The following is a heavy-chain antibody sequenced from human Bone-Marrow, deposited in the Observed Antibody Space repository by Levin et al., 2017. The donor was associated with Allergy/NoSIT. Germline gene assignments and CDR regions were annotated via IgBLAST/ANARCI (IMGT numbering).Heavy chain of an antibody. CDR1: GFDFNTHD. CDR2: ISGNSHYV. V-gene: IGHV3-21*06. D-gene: IGHD6-19*01. J-gene: IGHJ6*02. CDR3: ARSQGRSGWSYYYYGMDG. Sequence: GESLKISCRGSGFDFNTHDMNWVRQAPGQGLEWVSSISGNSHYVYYADSVKGRFSISRDNAKNSMFLHMHSLRVEDAAVYYCARSQGRSGWSYYYYGMDGWGRGTTLTVSS.